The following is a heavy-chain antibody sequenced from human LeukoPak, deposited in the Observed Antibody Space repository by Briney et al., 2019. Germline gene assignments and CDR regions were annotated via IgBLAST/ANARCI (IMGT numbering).Heavy chain of an antibody. D-gene: IGHD3-10*01. CDR1: GFTFSSYA. Sequence: LSGGSLRLSCAASGFTFSSYAMHWVRQAPGKGLEWVAVISYDGSNKYYADSVKGRFTISRDNSKNTLYLQMNSLRAEDTAVYYCAKNVLLWFGEPTPPDYWGQGTLVTVSS. CDR2: ISYDGSNK. V-gene: IGHV3-30*04. J-gene: IGHJ4*02. CDR3: AKNVLLWFGEPTPPDY.